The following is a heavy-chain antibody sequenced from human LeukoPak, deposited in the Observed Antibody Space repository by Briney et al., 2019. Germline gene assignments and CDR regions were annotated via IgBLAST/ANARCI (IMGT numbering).Heavy chain of an antibody. Sequence: SETLSLTCTVSGCSVSSGSFYWNWIRQPPGKGLEWIGHIYYSGSTNYNPSLKSRVTISVDTSKNQFSLKLSSVIAADTAVYYCRRFRREYCSDSSCYPRNYFDYWGQGTLVTVSS. V-gene: IGHV4-61*01. CDR2: IYYSGST. D-gene: IGHD2-2*01. J-gene: IGHJ4*02. CDR1: GCSVSSGSFY. CDR3: RRFRREYCSDSSCYPRNYFDY.